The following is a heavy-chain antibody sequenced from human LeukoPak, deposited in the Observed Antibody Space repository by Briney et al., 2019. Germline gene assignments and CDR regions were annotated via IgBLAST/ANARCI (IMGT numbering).Heavy chain of an antibody. J-gene: IGHJ3*02. CDR2: INSDGSST. V-gene: IGHV3-74*01. CDR1: GFTFSSHW. CDR3: ARDSGNYLDAFDI. D-gene: IGHD1-7*01. Sequence: PGGSLRLSCAASGFTFSSHWMHWVRQAPGKGLVWVSRINSDGSSTSYADSVKGRFTISRDNAKNTLYLQMNSLRAEDTAVYYCARDSGNYLDAFDIWGQGTMVTVSS.